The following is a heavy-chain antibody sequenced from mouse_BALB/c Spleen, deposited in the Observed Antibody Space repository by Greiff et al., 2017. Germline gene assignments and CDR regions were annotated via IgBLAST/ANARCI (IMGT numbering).Heavy chain of an antibody. CDR2: INPYNDGT. Sequence: EVQLQQSGPELVKPGASVKMSCKASGYTFTSYVMHWVKQKPGQGLEWIGYINPYNDGTKYNEKFKGKATLTSDKSSSTAYMELSSLTSEDSAVYYCARSVGYDGYGDYYAMDYWGQGTSVTVSS. J-gene: IGHJ4*01. D-gene: IGHD2-3*01. CDR3: ARSVGYDGYGDYYAMDY. CDR1: GYTFTSYV. V-gene: IGHV1-14*01.